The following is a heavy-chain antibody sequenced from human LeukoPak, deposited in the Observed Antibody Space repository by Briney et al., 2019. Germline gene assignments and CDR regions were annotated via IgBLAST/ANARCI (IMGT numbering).Heavy chain of an antibody. CDR2: IIPILGIA. J-gene: IGHJ5*02. CDR3: ARSVDIVATGDKYNWFDP. V-gene: IGHV1-69*04. Sequence: ASVKVSCKASGGTFSSYAISWVRQAPGQGLEWMGRIIPILGIANYAQKFQGGVTITADKSTSTAYMELSSLRSEDTAVYYCARSVDIVATGDKYNWFDPWGQGTLVTVSS. D-gene: IGHD5-12*01. CDR1: GGTFSSYA.